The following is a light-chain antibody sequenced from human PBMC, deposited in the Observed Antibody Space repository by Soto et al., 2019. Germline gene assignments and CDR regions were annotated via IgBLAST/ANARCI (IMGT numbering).Light chain of an antibody. CDR1: QRVSSS. CDR2: DAS. J-gene: IGKJ5*01. CDR3: QQRANWSIT. Sequence: EIVLTQSPATLSLSPGERATLSCRASQRVSSSSAWYQQKPGQAPRLLIYDASNRATGIPARFSGSGSGTDFTLTISSLEPEDCAVYYCQQRANWSITFDQGNRLEIK. V-gene: IGKV3-11*01.